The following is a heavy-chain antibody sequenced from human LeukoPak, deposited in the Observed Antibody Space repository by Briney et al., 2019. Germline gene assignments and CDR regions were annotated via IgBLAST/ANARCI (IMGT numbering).Heavy chain of an antibody. D-gene: IGHD3-3*01. CDR2: INHSGST. J-gene: IGHJ4*02. CDR3: GRYSQTNFWSGYTL. CDR1: GGSFSGYF. V-gene: IGHV4-34*01. Sequence: SETLSLTCAVYGGSFSGYFWSWIRQPPGKGLEWIGEINHSGSTNYNPSLKSRVTISVDTSKNQFSLKLSSVTAADTAVYYCGRYSQTNFWSGYTLWGQGNLVTVPS.